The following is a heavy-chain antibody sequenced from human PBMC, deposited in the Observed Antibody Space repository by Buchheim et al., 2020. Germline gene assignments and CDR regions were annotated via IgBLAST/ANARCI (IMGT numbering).Heavy chain of an antibody. D-gene: IGHD3-10*01. V-gene: IGHV3-7*01. J-gene: IGHJ6*02. CDR2: IKQDGSEK. CDR3: ARDMGPYHYYGMDV. CDR1: GFTFSSYW. Sequence: EVQLVESGGGLVQPGGSPRLSCAASGFTFSSYWMSWVRQAPGKGLEWVANIKQDGSEKYYVDSVKGRFTISRDNAKKSLYLQMNSLRAEDTAVYYCARDMGPYHYYGMDVWGQGTT.